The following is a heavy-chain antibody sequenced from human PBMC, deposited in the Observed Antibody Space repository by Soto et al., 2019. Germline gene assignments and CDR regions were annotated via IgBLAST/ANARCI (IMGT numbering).Heavy chain of an antibody. CDR2: ISYDGSNE. Sequence: HPGGSLRLSCTTSGFTFSNYGMHWVRQAPGKGLEWVAHISYDGSNEHYVDSVKGRFTISRDNSKNTLYLQMNSLRAEDTAVYYCARGSNHFDYWGQGTLVTVSS. D-gene: IGHD4-4*01. CDR1: GFTFSNYG. CDR3: ARGSNHFDY. V-gene: IGHV3-30*03. J-gene: IGHJ4*02.